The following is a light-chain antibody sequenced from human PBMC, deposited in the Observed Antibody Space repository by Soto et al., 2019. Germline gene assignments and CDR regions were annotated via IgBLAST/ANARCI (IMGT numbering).Light chain of an antibody. CDR1: QSINTN. CDR3: QQYHHWPPKCT. CDR2: GAS. Sequence: DIVMTQSPATLSVSPGERATLSCRASQSINTNLAWYQQKPGQAPRLLIYGASTRATVIPARFSGSGSGTEFTLTISSLQAEDFAVYYFQQYHHWPPKCTFGPGTRVDI. V-gene: IGKV3-15*01. J-gene: IGKJ3*01.